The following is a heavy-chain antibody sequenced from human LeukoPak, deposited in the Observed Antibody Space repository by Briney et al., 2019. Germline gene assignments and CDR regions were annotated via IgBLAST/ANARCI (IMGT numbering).Heavy chain of an antibody. Sequence: PGGSLRLSCAASGFTFSNAWMSWVRQAPGKGLEWVSSISSSSSYIYYADSVKGRFTISRDNAKNSLYLQMNSLRAEDTAVYYCARSKRVSSSFDYWGQGTLVTVSS. J-gene: IGHJ4*02. D-gene: IGHD6-6*01. CDR1: GFTFSNAW. CDR2: ISSSSSYI. V-gene: IGHV3-21*01. CDR3: ARSKRVSSSFDY.